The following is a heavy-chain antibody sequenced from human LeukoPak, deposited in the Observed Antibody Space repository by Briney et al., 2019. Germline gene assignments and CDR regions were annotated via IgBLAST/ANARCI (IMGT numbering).Heavy chain of an antibody. V-gene: IGHV3-7*01. CDR1: GFTFSSYW. Sequence: GGSLRLSCAASGFTFSSYWMSWVRQAPGKGLEWVANIKQDGSEKYYVDSVKGRFTISRDNAKNSLYLQMNSLRAEDTAVYYCARVRYCSNTSCPDFDYWGQGTLVTVSS. CDR2: IKQDGSEK. D-gene: IGHD2-2*01. J-gene: IGHJ4*02. CDR3: ARVRYCSNTSCPDFDY.